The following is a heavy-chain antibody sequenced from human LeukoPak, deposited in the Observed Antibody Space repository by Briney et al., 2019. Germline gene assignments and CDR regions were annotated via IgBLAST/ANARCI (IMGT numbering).Heavy chain of an antibody. J-gene: IGHJ4*02. CDR2: IYYSGST. Sequence: PSETLSLTCTVSGGSISSYYWSWIRQPPGKGLEWIGYIYYSGSTNYNPSLKSRVTISVDTSKNQFSLKLSSVTAADTAVYYCARASLGRKRYDNAPIGFDYWGQGTLVTVSS. V-gene: IGHV4-59*01. CDR3: ARASLGRKRYDNAPIGFDY. CDR1: GGSISSYY. D-gene: IGHD5-12*01.